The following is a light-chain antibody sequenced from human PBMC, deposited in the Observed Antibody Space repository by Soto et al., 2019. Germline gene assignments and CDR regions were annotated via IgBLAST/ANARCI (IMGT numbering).Light chain of an antibody. CDR2: GAS. V-gene: IGKV3-11*01. Sequence: DIVLTQSPATLSLSPGERATLSCRASQTISTHLAWYQQKPGQAPRLLIYGASYRATGIPARISGSGSGTDFTLTISGLEPEDFAAYYCQQRSNWPTTFGQGTRLEIK. CDR3: QQRSNWPTT. J-gene: IGKJ5*01. CDR1: QTISTH.